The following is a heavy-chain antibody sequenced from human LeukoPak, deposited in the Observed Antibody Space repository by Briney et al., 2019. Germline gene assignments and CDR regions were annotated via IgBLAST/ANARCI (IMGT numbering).Heavy chain of an antibody. Sequence: GGSLRLSCAASGFTFSSYWMHWVRQAPGKGLVWVSRINSDGSSTSYADSVKGRFTISRDNAKNTLYLQMNSLRAEDTAVYYCARSLRPIVGATREYYFDYWGQGTLVTVSS. CDR3: ARSLRPIVGATREYYFDY. CDR1: GFTFSSYW. V-gene: IGHV3-74*01. CDR2: INSDGSST. J-gene: IGHJ4*02. D-gene: IGHD1-26*01.